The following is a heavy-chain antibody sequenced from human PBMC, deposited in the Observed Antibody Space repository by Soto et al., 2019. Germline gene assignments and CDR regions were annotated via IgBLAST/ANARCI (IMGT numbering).Heavy chain of an antibody. J-gene: IGHJ4*02. CDR1: GFTFSSYA. V-gene: IGHV3-23*01. CDR3: AKERIDCSGGSCYPYFLGGDDY. D-gene: IGHD2-15*01. CDR2: ISGSGGST. Sequence: GGSLRLSCAASGFTFSSYAMSWVRQAPGKGLEWVSAISGSGGSTYYADSVKGRFTISRDNSKNTLYLQMNSLRAEDTAVYYCAKERIDCSGGSCYPYFLGGDDYWGQGTLVTVSS.